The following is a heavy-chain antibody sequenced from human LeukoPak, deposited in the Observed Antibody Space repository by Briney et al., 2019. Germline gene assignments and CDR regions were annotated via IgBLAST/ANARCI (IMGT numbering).Heavy chain of an antibody. J-gene: IGHJ4*02. V-gene: IGHV3-7*01. CDR2: IKQDGSEE. Sequence: GGSLRLSRAASGFILRSHWMSWVRQAPGRGLEWVAHIKQDGSEEQYVDSVEGRFILSRDDAKNSVYLQMNSLRVDDTAVHYCARGPNFGSRVDYFDYWGQGTPVTVSS. CDR3: ARGPNFGSRVDYFDY. D-gene: IGHD5-12*01. CDR1: GFILRSHW.